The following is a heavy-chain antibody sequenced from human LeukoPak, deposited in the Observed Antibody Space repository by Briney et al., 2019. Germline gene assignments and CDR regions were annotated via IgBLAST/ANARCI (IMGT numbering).Heavy chain of an antibody. V-gene: IGHV4-59*01. CDR3: ARDWSIAAAGTHAFDI. CDR1: GGSLTGYY. Sequence: LETLSLTCTVSGGSLTGYYWSWIRQPPGKGLEWIGYIYYSGSTNYNPSLKSRVTISVDTSKNQFSLKLSSVTAADTAVYYCARDWSIAAAGTHAFDIWGQGTMVTVSS. CDR2: IYYSGST. D-gene: IGHD6-13*01. J-gene: IGHJ3*02.